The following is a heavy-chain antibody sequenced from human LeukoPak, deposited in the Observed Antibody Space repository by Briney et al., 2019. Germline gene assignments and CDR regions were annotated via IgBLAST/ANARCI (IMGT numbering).Heavy chain of an antibody. J-gene: IGHJ4*02. CDR2: ISVSGSRT. CDR3: AAFYYSAFFDY. Sequence: GGSLRLSCAASGFTFSSYAMSWVRQAPGKGLEWVSTISVSGSRTYYADSVKGRFTIARDNAKSSLYLQMNSLRAEDTAVYYCAAFYYSAFFDYWGLGTLVTVSS. V-gene: IGHV3-23*01. CDR1: GFTFSSYA. D-gene: IGHD3-10*01.